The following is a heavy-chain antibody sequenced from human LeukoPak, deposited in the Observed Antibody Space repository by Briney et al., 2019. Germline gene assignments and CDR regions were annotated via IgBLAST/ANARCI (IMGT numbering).Heavy chain of an antibody. CDR2: IWSDGSNE. Sequence: PGGSLRLSCTASGFSFSTYAMHWVRQAPGKGLDWVAMIWSDGSNEYYADSVKGRFTISRDNSKNTLYLQMNSLRAEDTAVYYCARSIPPYYDILTGPGDYFDYWGQGTLVTVSS. CDR3: ARSIPPYYDILTGPGDYFDY. CDR1: GFSFSTYA. V-gene: IGHV3-33*01. D-gene: IGHD3-9*01. J-gene: IGHJ4*02.